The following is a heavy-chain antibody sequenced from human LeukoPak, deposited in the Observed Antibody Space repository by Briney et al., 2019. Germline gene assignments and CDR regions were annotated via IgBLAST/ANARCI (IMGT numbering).Heavy chain of an antibody. D-gene: IGHD3-3*01. CDR1: GYTFTSYG. Sequence: ASVKVSCKASGYTFTSYGISWVRQAPGQGLEWMGWISAYNGNTNYAQKLQGRVTMTTDTSTSTAYMELRSLRSDDTAVYYCARDGVTIFGVVIIPYYYYHMDVWGKGTTVTVSS. J-gene: IGHJ6*03. CDR2: ISAYNGNT. CDR3: ARDGVTIFGVVIIPYYYYHMDV. V-gene: IGHV1-18*01.